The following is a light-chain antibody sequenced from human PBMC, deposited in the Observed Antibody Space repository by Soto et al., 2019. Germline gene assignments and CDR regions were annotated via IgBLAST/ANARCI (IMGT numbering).Light chain of an antibody. CDR2: KAS. CDR3: QHYNSYSEA. Sequence: DIQMTQSPSTLSGSVGDRVTITCRASQTISSWLAWYQQKPGKAPKLLIYKASTLKSGVPSRFSGSGSGTEFTLTISSLQPDDFATYYGQHYNSYSEAFGHGTKV. V-gene: IGKV1-5*03. J-gene: IGKJ1*01. CDR1: QTISSW.